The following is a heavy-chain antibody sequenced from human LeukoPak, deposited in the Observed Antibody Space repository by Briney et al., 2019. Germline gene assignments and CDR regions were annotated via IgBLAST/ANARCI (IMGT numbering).Heavy chain of an antibody. J-gene: IGHJ4*02. D-gene: IGHD6-13*01. CDR2: IYHSGST. CDR3: AGGEGIAAVFDY. CDR1: GGSISSGGYY. Sequence: PSETLSLTCTVSGGSISSGGYYWSWIRQPPGKGLEWIGYIYHSGSTYYNPSLKSRVTISVDRSKNQFSLKLSSVTAADTAVYYCAGGEGIAAVFDYWGQGTLVTVSS. V-gene: IGHV4-30-2*01.